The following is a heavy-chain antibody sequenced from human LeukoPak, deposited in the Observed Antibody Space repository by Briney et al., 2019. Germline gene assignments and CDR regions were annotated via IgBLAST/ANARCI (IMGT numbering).Heavy chain of an antibody. CDR2: IYSGGST. V-gene: IGHV3-66*01. J-gene: IGHJ3*02. CDR3: ARAYYYDSSGYYNAFDI. Sequence: GGSLRLSCASTGFTFGDYYMNWVRKAPGKELEWVSVIYSGGSTYYADSVKGRFTVSRDNSKNTLYLQMSSLRAEDTAVYYCARAYYYDSSGYYNAFDIWGQGTMVTVSS. CDR1: GFTFGDYY. D-gene: IGHD3-22*01.